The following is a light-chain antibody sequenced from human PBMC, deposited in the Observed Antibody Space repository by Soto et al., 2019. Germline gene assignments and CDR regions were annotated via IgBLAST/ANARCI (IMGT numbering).Light chain of an antibody. J-gene: IGKJ1*01. CDR2: KAA. CDR1: QSINSW. CDR3: QQYNSYSPT. V-gene: IGKV1-5*03. Sequence: DIQMTQSPSTLSASVGDRVTITCRASQSINSWLAWYQQKPGKAPNLLIYKAASLQSGVPSRYSGSGSGTDFILTISSLQPDDFATYYCQQYNSYSPTFGQGTKVEI.